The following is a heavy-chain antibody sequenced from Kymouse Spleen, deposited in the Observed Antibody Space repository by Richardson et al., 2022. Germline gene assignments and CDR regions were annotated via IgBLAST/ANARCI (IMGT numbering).Heavy chain of an antibody. Sequence: QVQLQESGPGLVKPSETLSLTCTVSGGSVSSGSYYWSWIRQPPGKGLEWIGYIYYSGSTNYNPSLKSRVTISVDTSKNQFSLKLSSVTAADTAVYYCARSSSWYPSFDYWGQGTLVTVSS. J-gene: IGHJ4*02. CDR2: IYYSGST. V-gene: IGHV4-61*01. D-gene: IGHD6-13*01. CDR1: GGSVSSGSYY. CDR3: ARSSSWYPSFDY.